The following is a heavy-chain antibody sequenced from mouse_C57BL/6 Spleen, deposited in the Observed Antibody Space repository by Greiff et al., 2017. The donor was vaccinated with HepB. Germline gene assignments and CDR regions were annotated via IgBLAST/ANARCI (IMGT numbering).Heavy chain of an antibody. V-gene: IGHV1-82*01. CDR2: IYPGDGDT. D-gene: IGHD2-3*01. CDR3: AREDGYYDAMDY. Sequence: VQLQESGPELVKPGASVKLSCKASGYAFSSSWMNWVKQRPGKGLEWIGRIYPGDGDTNYNGKFKGKATLTADKSSSTAYMQLSSLTAEDSAVYFCAREDGYYDAMDYWGQGTSVTVSS. J-gene: IGHJ4*01. CDR1: GYAFSSSW.